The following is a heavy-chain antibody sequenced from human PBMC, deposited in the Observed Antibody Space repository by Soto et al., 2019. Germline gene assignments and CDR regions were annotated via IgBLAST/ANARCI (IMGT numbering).Heavy chain of an antibody. Sequence: QVQLQQWGAGLLKPSETLSLTCAVYGGSFSGYYWSWIRQPPGKGLEWIGEINHSGSTNYNPSLTSRVTISVDTSKNQFSLKLSSVTAADTAVYYCARAPGRGYCSGGSCPGRWFDPWGQGTLVTVSS. J-gene: IGHJ5*02. D-gene: IGHD2-15*01. CDR2: INHSGST. CDR3: ARAPGRGYCSGGSCPGRWFDP. CDR1: GGSFSGYY. V-gene: IGHV4-34*01.